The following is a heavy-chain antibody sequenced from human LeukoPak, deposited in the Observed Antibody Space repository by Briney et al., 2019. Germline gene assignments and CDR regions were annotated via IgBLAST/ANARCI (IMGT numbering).Heavy chain of an antibody. Sequence: SRTVSLTCAISGDSVSSNSVSWNWVRQSPSRGLEWLGSTQYRSKWNSDYAVSVKGRITINADTAKNQFSLQLDSVTPEDTAVYYCARDGIWRLDLWGQGTLVSLST. CDR3: ARDGIWRLDL. D-gene: IGHD3-3*01. CDR2: TQYRSKWNS. J-gene: IGHJ5*02. CDR1: GDSVSSNSVS. V-gene: IGHV6-1*01.